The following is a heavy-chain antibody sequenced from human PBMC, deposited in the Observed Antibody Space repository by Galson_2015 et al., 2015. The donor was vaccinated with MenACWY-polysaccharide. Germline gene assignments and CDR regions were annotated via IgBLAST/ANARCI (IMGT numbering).Heavy chain of an antibody. V-gene: IGHV1-8*01. J-gene: IGHJ4*02. CDR1: GYTFTSRD. Sequence: SVKVSCKASGYTFTSRDINWVRQAAGQGLEWMGWTTASSGNAVYAQKFQDRVTLTRDTSTSTVYMELSSLRSEDTDVYYCATGAGVVGDSWGQGTLVTVSS. CDR2: TTASSGNA. CDR3: ATGAGVVGDS. D-gene: IGHD2-15*01.